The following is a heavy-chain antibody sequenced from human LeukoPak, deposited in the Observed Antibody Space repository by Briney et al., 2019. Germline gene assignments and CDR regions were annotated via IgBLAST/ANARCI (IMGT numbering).Heavy chain of an antibody. CDR3: VRGPNYFDS. CDR1: GFIFTSKG. J-gene: IGHJ4*02. CDR2: IWYDGSNK. D-gene: IGHD3-10*01. Sequence: PGGSLRLSCAASGFIFTSKGKHRVRQAPGKGLEWVAVIWYDGSNKYYAYSVKGRFTISRDNSKNTLYLQMNSLRAEDTAVYYCVRGPNYFDSWGQGTLVTVSS. V-gene: IGHV3-33*01.